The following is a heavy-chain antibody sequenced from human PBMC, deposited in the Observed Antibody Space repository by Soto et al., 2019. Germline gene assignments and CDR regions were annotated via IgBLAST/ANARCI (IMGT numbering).Heavy chain of an antibody. J-gene: IGHJ4*02. V-gene: IGHV3-23*05. CDR1: GFTFSSYG. Sequence: VGSLRLFCAASGFTFSSYGMSWVRQAPGKGLEWVSSINDSDHTFYGDSVKGRYTIPRDNSRNTLYVQMNTLSAEDTAVYYCAKSVAYSSSSAYFAYWAQGTLVTVSS. CDR3: AKSVAYSSSSAYFAY. CDR2: INDSDHT. D-gene: IGHD6-6*01.